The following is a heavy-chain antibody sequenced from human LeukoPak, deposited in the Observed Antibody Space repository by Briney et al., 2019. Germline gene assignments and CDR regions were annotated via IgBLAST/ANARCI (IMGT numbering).Heavy chain of an antibody. CDR2: ISAYNGNT. J-gene: IGHJ4*02. CDR3: AGGHLLRYFDWLWASQTQLDY. CDR1: GYTFTSYG. D-gene: IGHD3-9*01. Sequence: GASVKVSCKASGYTFTSYGISWVRQAPGQGLEWMGWISAYNGNTNYAQKLQGRVTMTTDTSTSTAYMELRSLRSDDTAVYYCAGGHLLRYFDWLWASQTQLDYWGQGTLVTVSS. V-gene: IGHV1-18*01.